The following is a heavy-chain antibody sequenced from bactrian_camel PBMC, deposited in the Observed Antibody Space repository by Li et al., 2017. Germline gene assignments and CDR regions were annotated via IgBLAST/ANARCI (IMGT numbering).Heavy chain of an antibody. D-gene: IGHD5*01. V-gene: IGHV3S6*01. Sequence: QVQLVESGGGLAQPGGSLRLSCAASGVTFSTYWMYWVRQAPGKGLEWVSSIDSDGSSTDYAASVKDRFTVSRDNAKNTMYLQMNKLKPEDTAMYYCAAGQGVGWCLDVIRLGAEADFDYWGLGTQVTVS. CDR3: AAGQGVGWCLDVIRLGAEADFDY. CDR1: GVTFSTYW. J-gene: IGHJ6*01. CDR2: IDSDGSST.